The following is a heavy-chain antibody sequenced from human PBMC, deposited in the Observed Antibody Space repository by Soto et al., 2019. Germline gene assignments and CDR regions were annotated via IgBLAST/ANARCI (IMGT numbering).Heavy chain of an antibody. D-gene: IGHD3-16*01. Sequence: PGGSLRLSCAASGFTFSDYWMSWVRQAPGKGPEWVANIKQDGSQKDYDDSVKGRFTISRDNAKNSLYLQMNNLRVEDTAVYYCARDSLIMGYYFDYWGQGTLVTVSS. CDR2: IKQDGSQK. J-gene: IGHJ4*02. CDR3: ARDSLIMGYYFDY. V-gene: IGHV3-7*03. CDR1: GFTFSDYW.